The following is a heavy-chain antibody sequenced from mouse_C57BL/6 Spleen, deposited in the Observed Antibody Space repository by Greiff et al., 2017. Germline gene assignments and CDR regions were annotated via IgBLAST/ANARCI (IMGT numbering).Heavy chain of an antibody. Sequence: VKLLESWAELARPGASVKMSCKASGYTFTSYTMHWVKQRPGQGLEWIGYINPSSGYTKYNQKFKDKATLTADKSSSTAYMQLSSLTSEDSAVYYCARGAVVEGFDYWGQGTTLTVSS. D-gene: IGHD1-1*01. CDR3: ARGAVVEGFDY. CDR2: INPSSGYT. CDR1: GYTFTSYT. J-gene: IGHJ2*01. V-gene: IGHV1-4*01.